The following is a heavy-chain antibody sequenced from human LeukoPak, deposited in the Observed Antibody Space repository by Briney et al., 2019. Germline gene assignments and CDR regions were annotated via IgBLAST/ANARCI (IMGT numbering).Heavy chain of an antibody. CDR2: ISTSGSIR. CDR3: ARGYIQHGFDY. CDR1: GFTFSDYY. J-gene: IGHJ4*02. Sequence: GGSLRLSCAASGFTFSDYYMSWIGQAPGKGLEWVSYISTSGSIRYYADSVKGRFTISRDNAKNSLYLQMNSLRAEDTAVYYCARGYIQHGFDYWGQGTLVTVSS. V-gene: IGHV3-11*01. D-gene: IGHD5-18*01.